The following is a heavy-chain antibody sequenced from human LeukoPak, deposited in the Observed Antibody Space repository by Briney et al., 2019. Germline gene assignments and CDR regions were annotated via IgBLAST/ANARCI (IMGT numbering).Heavy chain of an antibody. Sequence: AGGSLRLSCAASGFTFSSYGMHWVRQAPGKGLEGVAVISYDGSNKYYADSVKGRFTISRDNSKNTLYLQMNSLRAEDTAVYYCAKDPPIAAAGTEYFQHWGQGTLVTVSS. V-gene: IGHV3-30*18. CDR1: GFTFSSYG. J-gene: IGHJ1*01. CDR3: AKDPPIAAAGTEYFQH. CDR2: ISYDGSNK. D-gene: IGHD6-13*01.